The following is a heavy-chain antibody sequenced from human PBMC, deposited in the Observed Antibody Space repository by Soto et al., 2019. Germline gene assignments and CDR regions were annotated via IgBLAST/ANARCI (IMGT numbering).Heavy chain of an antibody. CDR2: IYHIGIN. Sequence: QVHLRESGPGLVRPSGTLSLTCAVSGGSISSSFWWTWARQPPGQGLEWIGEIYHIGINHYNPSLKGRVTRAVAKSTNQFYLNLISVAAADTAVYYCARVPRTYDYSENWGQGILVTVSS. D-gene: IGHD3-3*01. CDR3: ARVPRTYDYSEN. J-gene: IGHJ4*02. V-gene: IGHV4-4*02. CDR1: GGSISSSFW.